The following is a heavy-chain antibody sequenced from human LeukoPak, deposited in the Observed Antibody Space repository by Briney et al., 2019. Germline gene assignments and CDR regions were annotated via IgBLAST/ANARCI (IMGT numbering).Heavy chain of an antibody. CDR1: GFTFSSYW. Sequence: PGGSLRLSCAASGFTFSSYWMHWVRQAPGRGLVWVSRINSDGSSTSYADSVKGRFTISRDNARNTLYLQMNSLRAEDTAVYYCAIVSDSVAGTIDPDYRGQGTLVTVSS. J-gene: IGHJ4*02. V-gene: IGHV3-74*01. CDR3: AIVSDSVAGTIDPDY. D-gene: IGHD6-19*01. CDR2: INSDGSST.